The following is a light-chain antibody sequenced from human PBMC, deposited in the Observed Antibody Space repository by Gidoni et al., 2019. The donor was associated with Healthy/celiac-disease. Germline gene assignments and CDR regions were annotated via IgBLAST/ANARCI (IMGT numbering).Light chain of an antibody. CDR1: ALTKQY. Sequence: SYELTQPPSVSVSPGQTARITCSGYALTKQYAYWYQQKPGQAPVLVIYKDSERPSGIPERFSGSSSGTTVTLTISGVQAEDEADYYCQSADSSGTYYVFGTGTKVTVL. V-gene: IGLV3-25*03. CDR3: QSADSSGTYYV. CDR2: KDS. J-gene: IGLJ1*01.